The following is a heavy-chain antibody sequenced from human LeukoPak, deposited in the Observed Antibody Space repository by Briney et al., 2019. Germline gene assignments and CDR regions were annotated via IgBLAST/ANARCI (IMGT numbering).Heavy chain of an antibody. D-gene: IGHD6-6*01. Sequence: GGSLRLSCAASGFTVSSNYMSWVRQAPGKGLEWVSVIYSGGSTYYADSVKGRFTISRDNSKNTLYLQMNSLRAEDTAVYYCATMARGVPARPGGCYFDYWGQGTLVTVSS. CDR3: ATMARGVPARPGGCYFDY. V-gene: IGHV3-66*02. CDR2: IYSGGST. CDR1: GFTVSSNY. J-gene: IGHJ4*02.